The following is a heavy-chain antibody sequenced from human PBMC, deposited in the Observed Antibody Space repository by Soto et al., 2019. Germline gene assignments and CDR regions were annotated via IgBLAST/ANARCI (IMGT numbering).Heavy chain of an antibody. D-gene: IGHD1-26*01. CDR1: GFASSDHY. CDR3: ARWVTGAADC. J-gene: IGHJ4*02. CDR2: TKNKGQSFTI. V-gene: IGHV3-72*01. Sequence: GGSLRLSCAASGFASSDHYMDWVRQAPGKGLEWLGRTKNKGQSFTIEYAPSVKGRFIISRDDSKNSVFLQINSLRTDDTAVYYCARWVTGAADCWGQGTQVTVSS.